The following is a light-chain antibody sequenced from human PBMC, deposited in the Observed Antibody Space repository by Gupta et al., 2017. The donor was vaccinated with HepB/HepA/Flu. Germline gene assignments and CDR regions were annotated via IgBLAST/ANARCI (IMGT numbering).Light chain of an antibody. CDR3: QQFKPGPIT. Sequence: DIQLTQSPSFLPAPVGDRVTINCRASEGIRRYLAWYQQKPGKAPKLLIYVGSTLQSGVPSRVSGSGSGTEVTLTISSLQPEDFASYYCQQFKPGPITFGEGTQVEIK. V-gene: IGKV1-9*01. CDR1: EGIRRY. J-gene: IGKJ5*01. CDR2: VGS.